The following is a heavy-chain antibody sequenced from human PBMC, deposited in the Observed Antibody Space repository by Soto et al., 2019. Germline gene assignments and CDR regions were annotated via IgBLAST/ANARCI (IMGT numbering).Heavy chain of an antibody. V-gene: IGHV3-23*01. CDR2: ISGGGGST. Sequence: SLRLSCAASGFTFSSYGMSWVRQAPGKGLEWVSSISGGGGSTYYADSVKGRFTISRDNSKNTLYLQVSSLRAEDTAVYYCANRNDYGSGSYFPFDHWGQGTLVTVSS. J-gene: IGHJ4*02. D-gene: IGHD3-10*01. CDR3: ANRNDYGSGSYFPFDH. CDR1: GFTFSSYG.